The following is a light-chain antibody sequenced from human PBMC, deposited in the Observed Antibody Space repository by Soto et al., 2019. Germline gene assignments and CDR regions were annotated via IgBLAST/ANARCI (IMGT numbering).Light chain of an antibody. CDR2: DTS. J-gene: IGKJ4*01. V-gene: IGKV3-11*01. Sequence: EIVVTQSPATLSVSPGERVTLSCRASQSVSSSLAWYQQRPGQAPRLLIYDTSTRAAGIAARFSGSGSGTEFTLTISSLEPEDFAVYYCQQRSNWPLLTFGGGTKVDIK. CDR1: QSVSSS. CDR3: QQRSNWPLLT.